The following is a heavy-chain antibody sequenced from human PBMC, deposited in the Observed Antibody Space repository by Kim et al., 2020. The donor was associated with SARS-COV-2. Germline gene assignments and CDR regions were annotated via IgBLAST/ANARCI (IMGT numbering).Heavy chain of an antibody. CDR3: AGGYDY. Sequence: WFNGSYTIYQDSVKDRFTIPRDNSKNTLYLQKNGLRAEDTAVYYYAGGYDYWGQGTLVTVSS. CDR2: WFNGSYT. V-gene: IGHV3-33*01. J-gene: IGHJ4*02. D-gene: IGHD3-22*01.